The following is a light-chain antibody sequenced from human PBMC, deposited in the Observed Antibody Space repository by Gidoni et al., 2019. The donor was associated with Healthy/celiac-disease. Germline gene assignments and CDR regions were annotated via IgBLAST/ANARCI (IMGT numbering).Light chain of an antibody. Sequence: AIRMTQSPSSFSASTGDRVTITCRASQGISSYLAWYQQKPGKAPKILIYAASTLQSGAPSRFSGSGSGTDFTLTISCLQSEDFATYYCQQYYSYPVAFGQGTKVEIK. CDR1: QGISSY. CDR2: AAS. J-gene: IGKJ1*01. V-gene: IGKV1-8*01. CDR3: QQYYSYPVA.